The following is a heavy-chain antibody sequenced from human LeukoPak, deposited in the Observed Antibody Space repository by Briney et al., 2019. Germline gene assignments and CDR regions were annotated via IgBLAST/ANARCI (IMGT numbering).Heavy chain of an antibody. CDR3: ARGPTYSNSYDY. CDR1: GGSFSGYY. V-gene: IGHV4-34*01. D-gene: IGHD4-11*01. J-gene: IGHJ4*02. Sequence: SETLSLTCAVYGGSFSGYYWSWIRQPPGKGLEWIGEIDHSGSTNYNPSLKSRVTISVDTSKNQFSLKLTSVTAADTAVYYCARGPTYSNSYDYWGQGTLVTVSS. CDR2: IDHSGST.